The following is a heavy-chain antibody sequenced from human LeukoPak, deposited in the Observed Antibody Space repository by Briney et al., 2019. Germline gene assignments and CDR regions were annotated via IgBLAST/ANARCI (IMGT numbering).Heavy chain of an antibody. D-gene: IGHD2-15*01. CDR1: GGSFSGYY. V-gene: IGHV4-34*01. J-gene: IGHJ4*02. CDR3: ARGIPRYCSGGSCYRPTPPDY. CDR2: INHSGST. Sequence: SETLSLTCAVYGGSFSGYYWSWIRQPPGKGLEWIGEINHSGSTNYNPSLKSRVTISVDTSKNQFSLKLSSVTAADTAVCYCARGIPRYCSGGSCYRPTPPDYWGQGTLVTVSS.